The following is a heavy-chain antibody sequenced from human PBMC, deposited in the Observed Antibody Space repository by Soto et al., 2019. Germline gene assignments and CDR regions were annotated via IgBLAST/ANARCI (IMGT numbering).Heavy chain of an antibody. V-gene: IGHV3-53*01. J-gene: IGHJ2*01. CDR3: VTASRSASGYWYFDL. CDR1: GFSVSSKQ. CDR2: IYYGGGA. D-gene: IGHD1-26*01. Sequence: GGSLRLSCEVSGFSVSSKQMSWVRQAPGKGLGWVSIIYYGGGAYYADSVKGRFTISRDNSDNTLYLQMNSLRGDDTAMYYCVTASRSASGYWYFDLWGRGTVVTVSS.